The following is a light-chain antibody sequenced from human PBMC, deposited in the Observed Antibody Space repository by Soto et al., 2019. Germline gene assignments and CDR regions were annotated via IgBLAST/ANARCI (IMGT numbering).Light chain of an antibody. CDR2: GAS. CDR1: QSVSNNY. V-gene: IGKV3-20*01. Sequence: EIVLTQSPGTLSLSPVERATLSCSASQSVSNNYLAWYQQKPGQAPRLLIYGASNRATGIPSRFTGSGYGTDFNLTISSLQPEDFATYFCQQSYTTPITFGQGTRLEIK. CDR3: QQSYTTPIT. J-gene: IGKJ5*01.